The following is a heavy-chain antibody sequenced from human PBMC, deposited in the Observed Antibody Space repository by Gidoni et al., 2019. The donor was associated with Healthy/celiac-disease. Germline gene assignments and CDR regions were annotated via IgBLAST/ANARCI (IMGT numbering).Heavy chain of an antibody. CDR1: GYTFNGYY. CDR3: ARVGKDYGASYWYFDL. J-gene: IGHJ2*01. D-gene: IGHD4-17*01. Sequence: QVQLVQSGAEVKKPGASVKVSCKASGYTFNGYYMHWVRQAPGQGLEWMGRINPNSGGTNYAQKFQGRVTMTRDTSISTAYMELSRLRSDDTAVYYCARVGKDYGASYWYFDLWGRGTLVTVSS. CDR2: INPNSGGT. V-gene: IGHV1-2*06.